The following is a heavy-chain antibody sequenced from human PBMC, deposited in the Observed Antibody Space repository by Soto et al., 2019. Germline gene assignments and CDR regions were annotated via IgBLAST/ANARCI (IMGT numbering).Heavy chain of an antibody. CDR3: ARDYGSSSGSCYGILDY. Sequence: QVQLVESGGGVVQPGRSLRLSCAASGFTFSSYGMHWVRQAPGKGLEWVAVIWYDGSNKYYADSVKGRFTISRDNSKNTLYLQMNSLRAEDTAVYYCARDYGSSSGSCYGILDYWGQGTLVTVSS. CDR1: GFTFSSYG. J-gene: IGHJ4*02. CDR2: IWYDGSNK. V-gene: IGHV3-33*01. D-gene: IGHD2-15*01.